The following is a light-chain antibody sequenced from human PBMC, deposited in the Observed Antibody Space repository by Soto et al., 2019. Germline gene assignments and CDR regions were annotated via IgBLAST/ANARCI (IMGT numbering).Light chain of an antibody. CDR1: QSLLHSNGYNY. J-gene: IGKJ4*01. CDR2: LGS. V-gene: IGKV2-28*01. CDR3: IQALQTPVT. Sequence: DIVMTQSPLSLPVTPGEPASISCRSIQSLLHSNGYNYLDWYLQKPGQSPQLLIYLGSNRASGVPDRFSGSGSGTDFTLKISRVEAEDVGVYYCIQALQTPVTFGGGTKVEIK.